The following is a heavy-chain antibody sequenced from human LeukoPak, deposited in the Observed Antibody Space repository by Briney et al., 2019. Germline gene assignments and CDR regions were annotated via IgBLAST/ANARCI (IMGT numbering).Heavy chain of an antibody. V-gene: IGHV3-7*01. CDR3: ARVVGATGDWFDP. Sequence: GGSLRLSCAASGFTFSSYWMSWVRQAPGKGLEWVASIKQDGSQKYYVDSVQGRLTISRDNVKNSLYLQMNSLRAGDTAVYYCARVVGATGDWFDPWGQGTLVTVSS. CDR1: GFTFSSYW. J-gene: IGHJ5*02. CDR2: IKQDGSQK. D-gene: IGHD1-26*01.